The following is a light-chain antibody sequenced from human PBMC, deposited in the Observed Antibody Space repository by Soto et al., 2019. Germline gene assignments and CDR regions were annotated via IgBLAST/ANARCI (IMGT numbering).Light chain of an antibody. V-gene: IGKV1-5*03. Sequence: DIQMTQSPSTLSGSVGDRVTITCRASQTISSWLAWYQQKPGKAPKLLIYKASTLESGVPSRFSGSGSGTEFTLTISSLQPDDVATYYCQQYNSYRAFGQGTKVDIK. CDR3: QQYNSYRA. J-gene: IGKJ1*01. CDR1: QTISSW. CDR2: KAS.